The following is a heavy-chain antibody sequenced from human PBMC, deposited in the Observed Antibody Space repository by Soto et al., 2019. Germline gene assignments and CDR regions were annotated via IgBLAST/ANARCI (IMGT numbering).Heavy chain of an antibody. CDR2: IYYLGST. V-gene: IGHV4-59*01. J-gene: IGHJ4*02. D-gene: IGHD3-10*01. Sequence: ASETLSLTCSVSGGSMSEYFWRWIRQSPGKGLEWIGYIYYLGSTDYNPSLKSRVTISVDTSKRQFSLRLTSVTAADTAVYYCARDGYDGSGSPYPAYWGPGTQVTVSS. CDR3: ARDGYDGSGSPYPAY. CDR1: GGSMSEYF.